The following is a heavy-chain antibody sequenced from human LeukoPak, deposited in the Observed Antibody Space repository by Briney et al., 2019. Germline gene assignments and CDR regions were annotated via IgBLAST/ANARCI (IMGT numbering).Heavy chain of an antibody. D-gene: IGHD6-6*01. V-gene: IGHV1-2*02. J-gene: IGHJ5*02. CDR3: ARGSIAARPADWFDP. Sequence: ASVKVSCKASGGTFSSYAISWVRQAPGQGLEWMGWINPNSGGTNYAQKFQGRVTMTRDTSISTAYMELSRLRSDDTAVYYCARGSIAARPADWFDPWGQGTLVTVSS. CDR1: GGTFSSYA. CDR2: INPNSGGT.